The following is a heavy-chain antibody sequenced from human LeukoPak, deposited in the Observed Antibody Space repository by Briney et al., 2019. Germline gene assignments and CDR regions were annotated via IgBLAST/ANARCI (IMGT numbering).Heavy chain of an antibody. D-gene: IGHD3-10*01. V-gene: IGHV1-2*04. CDR3: ARDSYGSGSYYGY. CDR2: INPNSGGT. J-gene: IGHJ4*02. Sequence: GSSVKLSCTAAGYTFTGYYIHRVRQAPGQGLGWKGGINPNSGGTNYAQTYQGWVTMTRDTSISTAYMELSRLRADDTAVYYCARDSYGSGSYYGYWGQGTLVTVSS. CDR1: GYTFTGYY.